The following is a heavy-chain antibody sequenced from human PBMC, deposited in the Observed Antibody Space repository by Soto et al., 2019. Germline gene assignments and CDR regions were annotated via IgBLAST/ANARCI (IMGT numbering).Heavy chain of an antibody. J-gene: IGHJ5*02. D-gene: IGHD3-22*01. V-gene: IGHV1-69*06. Sequence: ASLKFSCKASGGTFGSYAITWVRQAPGQGLEWVGRIIPIFGTTNYAQNLQGRVTISADKSTLTSYMELHSLTSDDTALYYCARDRTDSGYYTNWLDPWGQGTQVTVSS. CDR2: IIPIFGTT. CDR3: ARDRTDSGYYTNWLDP. CDR1: GGTFGSYA.